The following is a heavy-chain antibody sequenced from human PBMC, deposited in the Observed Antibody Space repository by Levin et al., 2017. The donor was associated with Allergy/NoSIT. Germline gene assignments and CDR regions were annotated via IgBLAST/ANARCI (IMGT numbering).Heavy chain of an antibody. CDR1: GGSISSYY. J-gene: IGHJ5*02. CDR2: IYYSGST. Sequence: KSSETLSLTCTVSGGSISSYYWSWIRQPPGKGLEWIGYIYYSGSTNYNPSLKSRVTISVDTSKNQFSLKLSSVTAADTAVYYCAGGVIVLGSLGWFDPWGQGTLVTVSS. D-gene: IGHD3-16*02. V-gene: IGHV4-59*01. CDR3: AGGVIVLGSLGWFDP.